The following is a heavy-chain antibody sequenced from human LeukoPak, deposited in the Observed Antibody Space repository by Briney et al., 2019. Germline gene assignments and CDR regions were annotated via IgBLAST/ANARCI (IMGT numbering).Heavy chain of an antibody. V-gene: IGHV4-61*01. CDR3: ARSLTTVDDY. Sequence: SETLSLTCTVSGGSVSSRSYYWSWIRQPPGKGLEWIGYIHYSGNANYNPSLKRRVTISIDTSKNQFSLNLSSVTAGDTAVYYCARSLTTVDDYWGQGALVTVSS. CDR2: IHYSGNA. CDR1: GGSVSSRSYY. D-gene: IGHD4-23*01. J-gene: IGHJ4*02.